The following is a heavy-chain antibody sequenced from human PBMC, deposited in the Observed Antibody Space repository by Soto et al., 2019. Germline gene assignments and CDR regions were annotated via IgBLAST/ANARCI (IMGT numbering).Heavy chain of an antibody. V-gene: IGHV3-66*01. J-gene: IGHJ6*03. CDR2: IYSGGST. D-gene: IGHD3-16*01. CDR1: GFTVSSNY. Sequence: EVQLVESGGGLVQPGGSLRLSCAASGFTVSSNYMSWVRQAPGKGLEWVSVIYSGGSTYYADSVKGRFTISRDNSKNTLYLQMNSLGAEDTAAYYCARDGVASNYFYYYMDVWGKGTTVTVSS. CDR3: ARDGVASNYFYYYMDV.